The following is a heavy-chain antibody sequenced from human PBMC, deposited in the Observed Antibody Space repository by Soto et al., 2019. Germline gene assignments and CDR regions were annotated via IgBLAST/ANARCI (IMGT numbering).Heavy chain of an antibody. V-gene: IGHV1-3*01. CDR1: GYTFTSYA. CDR3: ARGPYYYGSGSYYIGARWFDP. CDR2: INAGNGNT. J-gene: IGHJ5*02. D-gene: IGHD3-10*01. Sequence: ASVKVSCKASGYTFTSYAMHWVRQAPGQRLEWMGWINAGNGNTKYSQKCQGRVTITRDTSASTAYMELSSLRSEDTAVYYCARGPYYYGSGSYYIGARWFDPWGQGTLVTVPQ.